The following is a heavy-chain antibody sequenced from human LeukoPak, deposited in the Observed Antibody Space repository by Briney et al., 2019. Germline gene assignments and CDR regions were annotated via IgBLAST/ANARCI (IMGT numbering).Heavy chain of an antibody. CDR1: GGSIRSSSYY. CDR3: ARPYSVSYYDAFDI. D-gene: IGHD1-26*01. Sequence: PSETLSLTCTVSGGSIRSSSYYWGWIRQPPGKGLEWIGSLYSSGSTYDNPSLKSRVTMSVDTSKNQFSLKLSSVTAADTAVYYCARPYSVSYYDAFDIWGQGTMVTASS. V-gene: IGHV4-39*01. CDR2: LYSSGST. J-gene: IGHJ3*02.